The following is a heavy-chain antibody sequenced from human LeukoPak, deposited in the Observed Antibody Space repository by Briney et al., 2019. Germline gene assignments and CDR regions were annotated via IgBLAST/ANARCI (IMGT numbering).Heavy chain of an antibody. V-gene: IGHV3-48*01. CDR2: ISSSSSTI. J-gene: IGHJ4*02. Sequence: GGSLRLSCAASGFTFSSYSMNWVRQAPGKGLEWVSYISSSSSTIYYADSVKGRLTISRDNAKNSLYLQMNSLRAEDTAVYYCARMNYVSSGWGAPFDYWGQGTLVTVSS. CDR1: GFTFSSYS. D-gene: IGHD1-7*01. CDR3: ARMNYVSSGWGAPFDY.